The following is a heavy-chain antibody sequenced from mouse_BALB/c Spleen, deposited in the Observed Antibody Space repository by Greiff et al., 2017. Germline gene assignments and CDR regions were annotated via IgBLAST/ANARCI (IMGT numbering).Heavy chain of an antibody. CDR2: ISSGGSYT. Sequence: EVQGVESGGDLVKPGGSLKLSCAASGFTFSSYGMSWVRQTPDKRLEWVATISSGGSYTYYPDSVKGRFTISRDNAKNTLYLQMSSLKSEDTAMYYCARQDGYYDYWGQGTTLTVSS. V-gene: IGHV5-6*01. CDR3: ARQDGYYDY. CDR1: GFTFSSYG. J-gene: IGHJ2*01. D-gene: IGHD2-3*01.